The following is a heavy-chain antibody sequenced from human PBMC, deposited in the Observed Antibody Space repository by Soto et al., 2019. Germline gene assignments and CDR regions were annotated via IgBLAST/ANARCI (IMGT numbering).Heavy chain of an antibody. V-gene: IGHV4-30-4*01. CDR3: ASSSLYRLDD. CDR1: GGSISSGYYY. CDR2: SYYSGNT. Sequence: SETLSLTCSVSGGSISSGYYYWCWIRQPPGKGLEWIGNSYYSGNTYYNPSLKSRLIIXXXTXXXXXSLXVXXVTXADTAVYYCASSSLYRLDDWGKGIRVTVYS. J-gene: IGHJ6*04.